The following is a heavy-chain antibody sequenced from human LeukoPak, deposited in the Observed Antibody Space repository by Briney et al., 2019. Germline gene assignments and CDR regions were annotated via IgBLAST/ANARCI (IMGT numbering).Heavy chain of an antibody. J-gene: IGHJ4*02. Sequence: GGSLRLSCVASGFRFSDFAMSWVRQAPGKGLEWVSGISDSGRATYYTDSVKGRCTISRDNSKNTVNLQLNNVRAEDTALYFCARHDSFIPFWGQGMQVTGSS. V-gene: IGHV3-23*01. D-gene: IGHD5-18*01. CDR3: ARHDSFIPF. CDR1: GFRFSDFA. CDR2: ISDSGRAT.